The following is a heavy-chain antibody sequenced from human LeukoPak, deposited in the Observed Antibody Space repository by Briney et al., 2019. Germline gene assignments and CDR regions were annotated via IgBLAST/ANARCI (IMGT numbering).Heavy chain of an antibody. CDR3: ARGAAVAATGYYYYYYMDV. CDR2: FDPEDGET. J-gene: IGHJ6*03. CDR1: GYTLTELS. D-gene: IGHD6-19*01. V-gene: IGHV1-24*01. Sequence: ASVKVSCKVSGYTLTELSMHWVRQAPGKGLEWMGGFDPEDGETIYAQKFQGRVTMTEDTSTDTAYMELSSLRSEDTAVYYCARGAAVAATGYYYYYYMDVWGKGTTVTISS.